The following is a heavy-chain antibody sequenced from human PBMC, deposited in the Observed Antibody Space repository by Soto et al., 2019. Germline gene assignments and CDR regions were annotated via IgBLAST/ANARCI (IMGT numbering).Heavy chain of an antibody. J-gene: IGHJ3*02. Sequence: QVQLQESGPGLVKPSQTLSLTCTVSGGSISSGGYYWSWIRQHPGKGLEWIGYIYYSGSTYYNPSLKSRVTISVDTSKTQFSMKLSSVTAADTAVYYCARERKISDAFDIWGQGTMVTVSS. CDR2: IYYSGST. CDR1: GGSISSGGYY. CDR3: ARERKISDAFDI. V-gene: IGHV4-31*03.